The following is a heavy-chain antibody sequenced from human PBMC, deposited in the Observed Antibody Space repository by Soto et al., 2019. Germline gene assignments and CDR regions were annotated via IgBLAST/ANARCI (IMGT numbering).Heavy chain of an antibody. V-gene: IGHV3-33*01. CDR3: ARGTGYYYYNMDV. CDR2: IWYDGSDK. Sequence: QVQLVESGGGVVQPGRSLRLSCAASGFTFTNYGMHWVRQAPGKGLEWVAVIWYDGSDKYYADSVKGRFTISRDNSKNTLYLQMNSLRSEDTAVYYCARGTGYYYYNMDVWGKGTTVIVSS. CDR1: GFTFTNYG. J-gene: IGHJ6*03.